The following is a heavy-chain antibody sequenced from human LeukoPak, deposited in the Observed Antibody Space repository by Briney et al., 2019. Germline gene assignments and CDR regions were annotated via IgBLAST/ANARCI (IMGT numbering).Heavy chain of an antibody. Sequence: GESLKISCKGSGYSFTSYWIGWVRQTPGKGLEWMGIIYPGDSDTRYSPSFQGQVTISADKSISTAYLQWSSLKASDTAMYYCARPRYDSSGLDYGMDVWGQGTTVTVSS. CDR2: IYPGDSDT. CDR3: ARPRYDSSGLDYGMDV. V-gene: IGHV5-51*01. D-gene: IGHD3-22*01. CDR1: GYSFTSYW. J-gene: IGHJ6*02.